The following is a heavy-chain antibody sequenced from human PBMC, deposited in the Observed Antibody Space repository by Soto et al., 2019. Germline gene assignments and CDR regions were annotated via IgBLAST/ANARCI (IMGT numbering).Heavy chain of an antibody. Sequence: GGSLRLSCAASGFTFSSYAMHWVRQAPGKGLEWVAVISYDGSNEYYADSVKGRFTISRDNSKNTLYLQVNSLRAEDTAMYYCTRETMTIRLYFDYWVQGALVTVSS. CDR3: TRETMTIRLYFDY. D-gene: IGHD3-3*01. J-gene: IGHJ4*02. CDR2: ISYDGSNE. V-gene: IGHV3-30-3*01. CDR1: GFTFSSYA.